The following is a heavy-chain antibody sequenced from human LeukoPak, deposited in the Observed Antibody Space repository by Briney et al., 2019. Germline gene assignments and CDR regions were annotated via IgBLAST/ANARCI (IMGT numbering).Heavy chain of an antibody. Sequence: ASVKVSCKASGYTLTSYDVNWVRQATGQGLEWMGWVNPNRGHTGYAQKFQCRVTMTTNTSISTAYMELSSLRSEDTAVYYCARGGPGSYCSGGSCPYFDYWGQGTLVAVSS. J-gene: IGHJ4*02. CDR2: VNPNRGHT. CDR3: ARGGPGSYCSGGSCPYFDY. V-gene: IGHV1-8*01. CDR1: GYTLTSYD. D-gene: IGHD2-15*01.